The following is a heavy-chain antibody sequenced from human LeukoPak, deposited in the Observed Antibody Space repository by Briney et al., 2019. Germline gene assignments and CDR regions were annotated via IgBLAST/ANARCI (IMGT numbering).Heavy chain of an antibody. Sequence: GGSLRLSCAASGFTFSSYGMSWVRQAPGKGLEWVSAISGSGGSTYYADSVKGRFTISRDNSKNTLYLQMNSLRAEDTAVYYCAKGRIAAAGTFRNYFDYWGQGTLVTVSS. CDR3: AKGRIAAAGTFRNYFDY. J-gene: IGHJ4*02. V-gene: IGHV3-23*01. D-gene: IGHD6-13*01. CDR2: ISGSGGST. CDR1: GFTFSSYG.